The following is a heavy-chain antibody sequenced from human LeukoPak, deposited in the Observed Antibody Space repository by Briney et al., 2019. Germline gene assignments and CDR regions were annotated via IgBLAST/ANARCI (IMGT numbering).Heavy chain of an antibody. CDR3: ARTKQQPATFFDY. J-gene: IGHJ4*02. V-gene: IGHV4-59*12. Sequence: SETLSLTCTVSGGSISSYYWSWIRQPPGKGLEWIGSIYYSGSTYYNPSLKSRVTISVDTSKNQFSLKLSSVTAADTAVYYCARTKQQPATFFDYWGQGTLVTVSS. CDR2: IYYSGST. D-gene: IGHD6-13*01. CDR1: GGSISSYY.